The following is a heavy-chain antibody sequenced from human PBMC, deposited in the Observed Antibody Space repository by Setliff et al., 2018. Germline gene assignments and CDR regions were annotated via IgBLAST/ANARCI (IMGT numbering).Heavy chain of an antibody. CDR1: GGSISRSSYN. D-gene: IGHD6-13*01. CDR3: ARAAGYSSSWYHYYYGMDV. V-gene: IGHV4-39*01. Sequence: SETLSLTCTVSGGSISRSSYNWGRIRQPPGKGLEWIGSIYYSGSTYYNLSLKSRVTISVDTSKNQFSLKLSSVTAADTAVYYCARAAGYSSSWYHYYYGMDVWGQGTTVTVS. J-gene: IGHJ6*02. CDR2: IYYSGST.